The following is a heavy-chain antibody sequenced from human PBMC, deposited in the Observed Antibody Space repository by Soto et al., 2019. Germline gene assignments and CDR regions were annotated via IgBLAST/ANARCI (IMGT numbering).Heavy chain of an antibody. J-gene: IGHJ6*04. CDR1: GFTFSSYS. V-gene: IGHV3-21*01. Sequence: PRGSLRLSCAASGFTFSSYSMNWVRQAPGKGLEWVSSISSSSSYIYYADSVKGRFTISRDNAKNSLYLQMNSLRAEDTAVYYCARETATEDNGMDVWGKGTTVTVSS. D-gene: IGHD5-18*01. CDR2: ISSSSSYI. CDR3: ARETATEDNGMDV.